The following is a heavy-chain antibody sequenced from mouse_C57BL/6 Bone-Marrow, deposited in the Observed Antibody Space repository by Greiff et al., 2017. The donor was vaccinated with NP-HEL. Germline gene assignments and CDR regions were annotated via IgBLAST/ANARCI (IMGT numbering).Heavy chain of an antibody. J-gene: IGHJ1*03. CDR2: IDPENGDT. V-gene: IGHV14-4*01. Sequence: EVQLQESGAELVRPGASVKLSCTASGFNIKEDYMHWVKQRPEQGLEWIGWIDPENGDTEYASKFQGKATITADTSSNTAYLQLSSLTSEDTAVYYCTTVYFDVWGTGTTVTVSS. CDR3: TTVYFDV. CDR1: GFNIKEDY.